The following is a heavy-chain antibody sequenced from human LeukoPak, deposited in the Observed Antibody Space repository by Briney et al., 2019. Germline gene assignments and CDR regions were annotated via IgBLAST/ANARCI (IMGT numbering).Heavy chain of an antibody. J-gene: IGHJ6*03. V-gene: IGHV3-23*01. Sequence: GGSLRLSCAASGFTFSSYAMNWVRQAPGKGREWVSSISGSDDNTYYADSVKGRFTISRDNSKNTLYLQMNSLRAEDTAVYYCAKGTGTTFRFRTYSYFYHMDVWGKGTTVTVSS. D-gene: IGHD1-7*01. CDR1: GFTFSSYA. CDR2: ISGSDDNT. CDR3: AKGTGTTFRFRTYSYFYHMDV.